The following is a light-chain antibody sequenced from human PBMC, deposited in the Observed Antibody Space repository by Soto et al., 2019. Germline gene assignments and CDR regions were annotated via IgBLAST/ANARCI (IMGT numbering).Light chain of an antibody. V-gene: IGLV1-51*01. CDR1: SSNIGSTT. CDR3: ATWDGSLSVVV. J-gene: IGLJ3*02. Sequence: QSVLTQPPSASGTPGQRVTIACSGSSSNIGSTTVKWYQQLPGTAPKLLIYDNHKRPSGIPDRFSGSKSGTSATLGITGLQTGDEADYYCATWDGSLSVVVFGGGTKLTVL. CDR2: DNH.